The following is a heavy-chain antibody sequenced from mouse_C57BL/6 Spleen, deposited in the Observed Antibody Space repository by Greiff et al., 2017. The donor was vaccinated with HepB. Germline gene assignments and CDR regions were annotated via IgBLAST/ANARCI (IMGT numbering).Heavy chain of an antibody. CDR1: GYTFTSYW. J-gene: IGHJ3*01. CDR3: ASSGSSPWFAY. CDR2: IDPSDSYT. Sequence: QVQLKQPGAELVKPGASVKLSCKASGYTFTSYWMQWVKQRPGQGLEWIGEIDPSDSYTNYNQKFKGKATLTVDTSSSTAYMQLSSLTSEDSAVYYCASSGSSPWFAYWGQGTLVTVSA. V-gene: IGHV1-50*01. D-gene: IGHD1-1*01.